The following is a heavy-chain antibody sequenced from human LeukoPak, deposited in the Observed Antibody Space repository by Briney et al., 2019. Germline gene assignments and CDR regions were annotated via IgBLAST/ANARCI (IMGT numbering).Heavy chain of an antibody. D-gene: IGHD6-6*01. Sequence: PGGSLRLSCAASGFTFSSYAMHWVRQAPGKGLEWVAVISYDGSNKYYADSVKGRFTISRDNSKNTLYLQMNSLRAEDTAVYYCARERQISIDNWGQGTLVTVSS. CDR1: GFTFSSYA. V-gene: IGHV3-30-3*01. CDR3: ARERQISIDN. J-gene: IGHJ4*02. CDR2: ISYDGSNK.